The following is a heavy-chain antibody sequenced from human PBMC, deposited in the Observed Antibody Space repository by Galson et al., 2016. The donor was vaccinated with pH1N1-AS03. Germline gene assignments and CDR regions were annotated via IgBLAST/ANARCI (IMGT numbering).Heavy chain of an antibody. CDR2: IHPGGDT. V-gene: IGHV3-66*02. Sequence: SLRLSCAATGFTVSSGYHMSWVRQAPGKGLEWFSVIHPGGDTYNADSVKGRFTISRDNFENMVYLQMNSLRPEDTAVYYCAGDEGFANGINVWGQGTTVTVSS. J-gene: IGHJ6*02. CDR1: GFTVSSGY. D-gene: IGHD3-3*01. CDR3: AGDEGFANGINV.